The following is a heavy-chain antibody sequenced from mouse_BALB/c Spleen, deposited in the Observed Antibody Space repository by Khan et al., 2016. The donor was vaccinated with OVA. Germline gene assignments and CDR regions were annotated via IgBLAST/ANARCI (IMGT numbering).Heavy chain of an antibody. Sequence: QVQLKQSGAELVKPGASVKLSCKASGYTFTSYYMYWVKQRPGQGLEWIGGIDPTNGGTYFIEKFKSKATLNVDKHSSNAYMQVSSLTSEDSAVYYCTRTGYGNPFAYWGQGTLVTVSA. D-gene: IGHD2-1*01. V-gene: IGHV1S81*02. CDR1: GYTFTSYY. J-gene: IGHJ3*01. CDR2: IDPTNGGT. CDR3: TRTGYGNPFAY.